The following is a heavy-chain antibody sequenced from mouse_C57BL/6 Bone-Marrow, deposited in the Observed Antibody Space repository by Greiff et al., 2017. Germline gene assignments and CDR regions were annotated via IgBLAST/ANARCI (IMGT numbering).Heavy chain of an antibody. D-gene: IGHD4-1*01. Sequence: QVQLQQSGAELVRPGASVKMSCKASGYTFTSYTMHWVKQRPGQGLEWIGYINPSSGYTKYNQKFKDKATLTADKSSSTAYMQLSSLTSEDSAVYYCAGRTGAWFADWGQGTRVTVSA. V-gene: IGHV1-4*01. J-gene: IGHJ3*01. CDR2: INPSSGYT. CDR3: AGRTGAWFAD. CDR1: GYTFTSYT.